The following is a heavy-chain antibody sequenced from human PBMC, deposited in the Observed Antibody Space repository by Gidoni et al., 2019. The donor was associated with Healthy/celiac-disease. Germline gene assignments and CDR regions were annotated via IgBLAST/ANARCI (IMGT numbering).Heavy chain of an antibody. CDR2: IYYSGST. V-gene: IGHV4-39*01. Sequence: QLQLQESGPGLVTPSETLSLTCTVSGGSISRSSYYWGWIRQPPGKGLEWIGSIYYSGSTYYNPSLKSRVTISVDTSKNQFALKLSSVTAADTAVYYCARMGWYYGMDVWGQGTTVTVSS. CDR3: ARMGWYYGMDV. CDR1: GGSISRSSYY. D-gene: IGHD6-19*01. J-gene: IGHJ6*02.